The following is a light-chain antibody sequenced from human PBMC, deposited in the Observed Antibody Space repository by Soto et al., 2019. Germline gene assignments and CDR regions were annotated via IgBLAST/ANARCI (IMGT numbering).Light chain of an antibody. J-gene: IGLJ2*01. V-gene: IGLV2-18*02. Sequence: QSVLTQPPSVSGSPGQSVTISCTGTSSDVGAYNRVSWYQEPPGTAPKLMVYEVNNRPSGVPDRFSGSKSGNTASLTICGLQAEDEADYYCSSYTSSSTLLFGGGTQLTVL. CDR1: SSDVGAYNR. CDR3: SSYTSSSTLL. CDR2: EVN.